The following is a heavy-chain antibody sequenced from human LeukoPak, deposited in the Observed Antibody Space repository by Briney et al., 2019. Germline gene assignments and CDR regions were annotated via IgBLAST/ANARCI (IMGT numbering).Heavy chain of an antibody. V-gene: IGHV3-48*04. CDR3: ATGSYLTASFDY. J-gene: IGHJ4*02. CDR2: ISSTSSGPT. CDR1: RFTFSSYG. D-gene: IGHD3-10*01. Sequence: GGSLRLSCAASRFTFSSYGMNWVRQAPGKGLEWVAYISSTSSGPTYYADSVKGRFTISRDNPRKSLYLLMNSLTAEDTAVYYCATGSYLTASFDYWGQGSLVTVSS.